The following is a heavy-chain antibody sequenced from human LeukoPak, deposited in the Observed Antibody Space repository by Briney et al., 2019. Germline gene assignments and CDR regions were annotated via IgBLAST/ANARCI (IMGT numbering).Heavy chain of an antibody. CDR1: GFTITDYF. D-gene: IGHD3-16*01. J-gene: IGHJ3*02. V-gene: IGHV1-2*02. CDR2: INPKSGGT. Sequence: ASVKVSCKASGFTITDYFIHWVRQAPGQGLEWMGWINPKSGGTHCAQKVQGRVTMTRDLSMTTAYVELSSLKSDDTAVYYCARKLQAGDYGWGSFLDAFDIWGQGTMVAVSP. CDR3: ARKLQAGDYGWGSFLDAFDI.